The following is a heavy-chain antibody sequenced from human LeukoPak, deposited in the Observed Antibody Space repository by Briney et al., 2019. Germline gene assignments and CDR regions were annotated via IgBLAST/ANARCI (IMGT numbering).Heavy chain of an antibody. D-gene: IGHD3-10*01. Sequence: ASVKVSCKASGYTFTSYGISWVRQATGQGLEWMGWMNPNSGNTGYAQKFQGRVTMTRNTSISTAYMELSSLRSEDTAVYYCARGGELLWFGELYSNWYDPWGQGTLVTVSS. CDR3: ARGGELLWFGELYSNWYDP. CDR1: GYTFTSYG. V-gene: IGHV1-8*02. CDR2: MNPNSGNT. J-gene: IGHJ5*02.